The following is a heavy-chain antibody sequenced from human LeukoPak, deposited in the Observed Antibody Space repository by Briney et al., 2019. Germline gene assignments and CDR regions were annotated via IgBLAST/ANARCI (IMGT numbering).Heavy chain of an antibody. CDR3: ARGGRGGYDYVFDY. CDR1: GYTFTGYY. D-gene: IGHD5-12*01. J-gene: IGHJ4*02. V-gene: IGHV1-8*02. CDR2: MNPNSGNT. Sequence: ASVKVSCKASGYTFTGYYMHWVRQAPGQGLEWMGWMNPNSGNTGYAQKFQGRVTMTRNTPISTAYMELSSLRSEDTAVYYCARGGRGGYDYVFDYWGQGTLVTVSS.